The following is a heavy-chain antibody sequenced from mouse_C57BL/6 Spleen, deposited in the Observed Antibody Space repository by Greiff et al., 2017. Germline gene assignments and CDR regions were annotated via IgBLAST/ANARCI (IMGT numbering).Heavy chain of an antibody. V-gene: IGHV5-4*01. CDR2: ISDGGSYT. Sequence: EVQLVESGGGLVKPGGSLKLSCAASGFTFSSYAMSWVRQTPEKRLEWVATISDGGSYTYYPDNVKGRFTIARDNAKNNLYLQMSHLKSEDTAMYYCARIITTVVAFDYWGQGTTLTVAS. J-gene: IGHJ2*01. CDR3: ARIITTVVAFDY. CDR1: GFTFSSYA. D-gene: IGHD1-1*01.